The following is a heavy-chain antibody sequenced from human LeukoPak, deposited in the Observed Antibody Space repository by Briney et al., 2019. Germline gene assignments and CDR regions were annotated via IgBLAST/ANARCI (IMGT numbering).Heavy chain of an antibody. CDR2: IYSDGTKT. CDR1: GFSFSDYW. J-gene: IGHJ4*02. Sequence: PGGSLRLSCAASGFSFSDYWMHWVRQAPGKGLVWVSRIYSDGTKTTYADSVKGRFTISRDNAENTLYLQMNSLRAEDTAVYYCARVVLYSDPYYFDSWGQGTLVTVSS. D-gene: IGHD2-21*01. CDR3: ARVVLYSDPYYFDS. V-gene: IGHV3-74*01.